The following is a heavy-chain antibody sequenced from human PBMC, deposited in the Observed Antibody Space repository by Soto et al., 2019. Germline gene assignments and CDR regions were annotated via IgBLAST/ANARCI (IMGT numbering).Heavy chain of an antibody. CDR2: ISYDGSNK. Sequence: LRLSCAASGFTFSSYGMHWVRQAPGKGLEWVAVISYDGSNKYYADSAKGRFTISRDNSKNTLYLQMNSLRAEDTAVYYCAKSSGWYADGWFDPWGQGTLVTVSS. CDR3: AKSSGWYADGWFDP. D-gene: IGHD6-19*01. CDR1: GFTFSSYG. V-gene: IGHV3-30*18. J-gene: IGHJ5*02.